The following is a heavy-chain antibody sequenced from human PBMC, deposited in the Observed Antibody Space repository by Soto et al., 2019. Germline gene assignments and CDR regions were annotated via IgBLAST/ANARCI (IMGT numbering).Heavy chain of an antibody. Sequence: QVQLVQSGAEVKKPGTSLKVSCKASGYTFSNEAITWVRQAPGQGLEWMGWVSAYNGNTNYAQKFTGRVTMTTDTSTSTAYMEVRSLRYADTAVYFCARASRYYWNYMMYGGQGTPVTVSS. CDR2: VSAYNGNT. CDR1: GYTFSNEA. V-gene: IGHV1-18*01. CDR3: ARASRYYWNYMMY. J-gene: IGHJ4*02. D-gene: IGHD1-1*01.